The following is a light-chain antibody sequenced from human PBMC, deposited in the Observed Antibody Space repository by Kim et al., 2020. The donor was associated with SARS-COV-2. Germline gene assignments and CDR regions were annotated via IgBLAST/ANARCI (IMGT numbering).Light chain of an antibody. CDR1: QSVSSSY. J-gene: IGKJ1*01. Sequence: SPGERATLSCRASQSVSSSYFAWYQQKPGQAPRLLIHGASSRATGIPDRFSGSGSGTEFTLTIRRLEPEDFAVYYCQQYGSSSWTFGQGTKVDIK. CDR2: GAS. V-gene: IGKV3-20*01. CDR3: QQYGSSSWT.